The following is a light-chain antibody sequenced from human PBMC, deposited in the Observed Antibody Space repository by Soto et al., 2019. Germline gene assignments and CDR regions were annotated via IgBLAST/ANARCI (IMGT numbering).Light chain of an antibody. V-gene: IGLV2-14*01. CDR3: SSYTSSNSYV. CDR1: SSDVGAYNS. CDR2: DVS. Sequence: QPALTQPASMAGPPGQPIAITCTGTSSDVGAYNSVSWYQQYPGKAPKLMIHDVSNRPSGVSDRFSGSKSGNTASLTISGLQAEDEADYSCSSYTSSNSYVFGSVTKVTVL. J-gene: IGLJ1*01.